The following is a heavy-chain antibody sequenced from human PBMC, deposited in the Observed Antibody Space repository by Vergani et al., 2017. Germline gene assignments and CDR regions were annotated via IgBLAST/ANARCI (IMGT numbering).Heavy chain of an antibody. CDR1: GGSIKTGAYY. V-gene: IGHV4-61*02. J-gene: IGHJ6*02. Sequence: QVQLQESGPRLVRPSQTLSLTCTVSGGSIKTGAYYWSWIRQPAGKGLEWIGRVYTSGMTNYNPSLKSRVTILVDRSKSQLSLKLTSVTAGDTAVYFCARELSYYYGSGSDDYNPYYYEGMDVWGPGTTVTVSS. CDR3: ARELSYYYGSGSDDYNPYYYEGMDV. CDR2: VYTSGMT. D-gene: IGHD3-10*01.